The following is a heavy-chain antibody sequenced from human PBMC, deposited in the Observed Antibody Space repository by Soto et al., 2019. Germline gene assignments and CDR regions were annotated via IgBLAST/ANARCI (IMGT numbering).Heavy chain of an antibody. V-gene: IGHV3-23*01. D-gene: IGHD3-22*01. Sequence: GGSLRLSCAASGFTFTNYAMNWVSQAPGKGLEWVSAINGFGDSLYYADSVRGRFTISRDNSKNTVYLQMNSLRPDDTAIYFCAKDFPYDTSGYYLYYSDYWGQGTVVTVSS. CDR1: GFTFTNYA. CDR3: AKDFPYDTSGYYLYYSDY. CDR2: INGFGDSL. J-gene: IGHJ4*02.